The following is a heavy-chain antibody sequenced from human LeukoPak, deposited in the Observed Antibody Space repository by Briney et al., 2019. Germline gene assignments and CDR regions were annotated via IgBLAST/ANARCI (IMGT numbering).Heavy chain of an antibody. Sequence: PSETLSLTCTVSGGSISSYYWSCIRQPPGKGLEWIGYIYYSGSTNYNPSLKSRVTISVDTSKNQFSLKLSSVTAADTAVYYCASHYFDDAFDVWGQGTMVTVSS. CDR2: IYYSGST. V-gene: IGHV4-59*08. CDR3: ASHYFDDAFDV. J-gene: IGHJ3*01. D-gene: IGHD3-10*01. CDR1: GGSISSYY.